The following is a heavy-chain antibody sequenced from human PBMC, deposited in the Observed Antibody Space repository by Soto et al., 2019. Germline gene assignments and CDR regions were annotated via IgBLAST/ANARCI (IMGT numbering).Heavy chain of an antibody. CDR3: ASPSEDIVVVPAAILPMDYYYYYGMQV. D-gene: IGHD2-2*02. CDR1: VFTFSDYY. CDR2: ISSSGSTI. J-gene: IGHJ6*01. Sequence: VGSLRLSCASSVFTFSDYYMSCIRHSPGKWLEWVSYISSSGSTIYYADSVKGRFTISRDNAKNSLYLQMNSLRAEDTAVYYCASPSEDIVVVPAAILPMDYYYYYGMQVWGQGTTVNVSS. V-gene: IGHV3-11*01.